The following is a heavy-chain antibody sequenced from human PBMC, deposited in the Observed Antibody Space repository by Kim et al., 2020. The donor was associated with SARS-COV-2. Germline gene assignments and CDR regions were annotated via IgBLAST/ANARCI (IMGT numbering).Heavy chain of an antibody. V-gene: IGHV4-39*01. D-gene: IGHD5-12*01. Sequence: SETLSLTCKVSGDSLSSGPYYWAWIRQPPGKGLEWIANIYYSGTSYYHPSLKSRVIISVDTSKSEFSLKLSSVTAADTAVYYCARLPRGAFDVWVQGTLV. CDR3: ARLPRGAFDV. J-gene: IGHJ3*01. CDR2: IYYSGTS. CDR1: GDSLSSGPYY.